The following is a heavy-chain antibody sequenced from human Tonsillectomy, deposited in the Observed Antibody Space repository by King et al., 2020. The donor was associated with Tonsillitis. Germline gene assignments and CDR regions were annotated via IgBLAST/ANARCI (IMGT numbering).Heavy chain of an antibody. D-gene: IGHD1-26*01. V-gene: IGHV3-30*18. CDR2: ISYDGSNK. J-gene: IGHJ4*02. Sequence: VQLVESGGGVVQPGRSLRLSCTASGFTFSSYGMHWVRQAPGKGLEWVAVISYDGSNKYYADSVKGRFTISRDNSKNTLYLQMNSLRAEDTAVYYCAKSSGGGVGARGYWGQGTLVTVSS. CDR1: GFTFSSYG. CDR3: AKSSGGGVGARGY.